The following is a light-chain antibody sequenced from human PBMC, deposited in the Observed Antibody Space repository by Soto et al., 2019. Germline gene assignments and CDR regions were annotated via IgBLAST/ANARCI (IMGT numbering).Light chain of an antibody. V-gene: IGLV1-51*01. CDR1: ISNIGGNS. Sequence: QSLLTQPPSVSAAPGQRFTISCSGSISNIGGNSVSWYQQLPGTAPKLLIYDDDKRPSGIPDRFSGSKSGTSATPGITGFQTGDEADYYCGSWDSSLSAYVFGPGTKV. J-gene: IGLJ1*01. CDR3: GSWDSSLSAYV. CDR2: DDD.